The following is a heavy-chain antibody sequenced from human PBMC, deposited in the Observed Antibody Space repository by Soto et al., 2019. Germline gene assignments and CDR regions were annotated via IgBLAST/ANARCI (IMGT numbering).Heavy chain of an antibody. CDR1: RYTFTNYG. CDR2: ISPYNGNT. Sequence: ASVKVSCKASRYTFTNYGITWVRQAPGQGLEWMGWISPYNGNTNYAQKVQGRVTMSTDTSTGTAYLELRSLRSDDTAVYYCARGPESRSTAYFDYWGQGTQVT. V-gene: IGHV1-18*01. CDR3: ARGPESRSTAYFDY. J-gene: IGHJ4*02. D-gene: IGHD2-2*01.